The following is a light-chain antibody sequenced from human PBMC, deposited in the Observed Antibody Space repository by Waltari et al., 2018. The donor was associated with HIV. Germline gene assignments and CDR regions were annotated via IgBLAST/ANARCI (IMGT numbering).Light chain of an antibody. CDR2: RNN. CDR3: ATRDGSLKV. CDR1: RSNIGSNY. J-gene: IGLJ3*02. Sequence: QSVLTQPPSASGTPGQGVTISCVGDRSNIGSNYVYWYQQLPGTAPKVLIYRNNQRPSGVPDRFSGSKSGASASLTISGLRSADEAVYFCATRDGSLKVFGGGTKLTVL. V-gene: IGLV1-47*01.